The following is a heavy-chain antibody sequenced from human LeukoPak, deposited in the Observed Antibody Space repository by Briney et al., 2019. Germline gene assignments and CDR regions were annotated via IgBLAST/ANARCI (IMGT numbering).Heavy chain of an antibody. CDR2: INHSGST. CDR1: GGSFNGYY. Sequence: SETLSLTCAVYGGSFNGYYWSWIRQPPGKGLEWIGEINHSGSTNYNPSLKSRVTISVDTSKNQFSLKLSSVTAADTAVYYCARGAPGLWLRWFDPWGQGTLVTVSS. J-gene: IGHJ5*02. V-gene: IGHV4-34*01. CDR3: ARGAPGLWLRWFDP. D-gene: IGHD5-18*01.